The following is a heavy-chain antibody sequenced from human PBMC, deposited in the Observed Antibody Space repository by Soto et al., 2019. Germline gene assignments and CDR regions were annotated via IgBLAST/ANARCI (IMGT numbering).Heavy chain of an antibody. CDR2: VSYDGNNK. CDR1: GFTFSSYA. V-gene: IGHV3-30-3*01. J-gene: IGHJ4*02. Sequence: GGSLRLSCAASGFTFSSYAMHWVRQAPGKGLEWVAVVSYDGNNKYYADSVKGRFTISRDNSKNTLYLQMNSLRAEDTAVYHCASATISVVTPYYFDYWGQGTLVTVSS. CDR3: ASATISVVTPYYFDY. D-gene: IGHD4-4*01.